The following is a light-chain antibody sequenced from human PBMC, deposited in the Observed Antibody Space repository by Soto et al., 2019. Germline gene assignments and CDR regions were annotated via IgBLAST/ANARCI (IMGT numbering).Light chain of an antibody. CDR1: QNLPQSNGQKY. J-gene: IGKJ5*01. CDR3: MQTVQLPIT. Sequence: DIVMTQSPLSLPATPGEPSSISCRSSQNLPQSNGQKYVNWYLQKPGQSPQLLIYMDSNRASGVPDRFSGSGSGTDFTLKISRVEAEDVGIYYCMQTVQLPITFGQGTRLEIK. CDR2: MDS. V-gene: IGKV2-28*01.